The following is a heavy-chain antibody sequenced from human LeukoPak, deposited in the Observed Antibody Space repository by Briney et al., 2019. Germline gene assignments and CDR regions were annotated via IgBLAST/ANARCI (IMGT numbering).Heavy chain of an antibody. V-gene: IGHV3-72*01. CDR3: ASSKLGELSLPFDY. Sequence: PGGSLRLSCAASGFTFSNYAMNWVRQAPGKGLEWVGRTRNKANSYTTEYAASVKGRFTISRDDSKNSLYLQMNSLKTEDTAVYYCASSKLGELSLPFDYWGQGTLVTVSS. D-gene: IGHD3-16*02. CDR1: GFTFSNYA. CDR2: TRNKANSYTT. J-gene: IGHJ4*02.